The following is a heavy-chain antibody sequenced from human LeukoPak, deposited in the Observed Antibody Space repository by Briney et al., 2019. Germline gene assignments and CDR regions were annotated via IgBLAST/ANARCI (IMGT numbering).Heavy chain of an antibody. Sequence: GASVKVSCKASGYTFTSYGISWVRQAAGQGVEWMGWISAYNGNTNYAQKLQGRVTMTTDTSTSTAYMELRSLRSDDTAVYYCATPDGYYDSSGYYYWGQGTLVTVSS. CDR3: ATPDGYYDSSGYYY. D-gene: IGHD3-22*01. CDR2: ISAYNGNT. J-gene: IGHJ4*02. CDR1: GYTFTSYG. V-gene: IGHV1-18*01.